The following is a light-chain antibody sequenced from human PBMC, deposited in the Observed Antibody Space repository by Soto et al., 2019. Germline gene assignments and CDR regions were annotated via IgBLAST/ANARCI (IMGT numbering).Light chain of an antibody. J-gene: IGKJ1*01. V-gene: IGKV1-5*01. CDR1: QTIDGW. Sequence: DIQMTQSPSTLSASVGDRVTITCRASQTIDGWLAWYQQKPGKAPKLVIYDASSLESGVPSRFSGSGSGTELTLTISRLQPCDFATYFFQQYNTLLTFGQGTKVEIK. CDR2: DAS. CDR3: QQYNTLLT.